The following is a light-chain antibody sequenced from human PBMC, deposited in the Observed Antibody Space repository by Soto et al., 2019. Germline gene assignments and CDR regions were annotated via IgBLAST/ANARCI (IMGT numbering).Light chain of an antibody. Sequence: QSALTQPASVSGSPGQSITISCTGTSSDVGGYNYVSWYQQHPGKAPKLMIYDVSNRPSGVSNRFSGSKSANTASLTISGLQAEDEADYYCSSYTSSTPLVVFGGGTQLTVL. CDR1: SSDVGGYNY. CDR3: SSYTSSTPLVV. CDR2: DVS. V-gene: IGLV2-14*01. J-gene: IGLJ3*02.